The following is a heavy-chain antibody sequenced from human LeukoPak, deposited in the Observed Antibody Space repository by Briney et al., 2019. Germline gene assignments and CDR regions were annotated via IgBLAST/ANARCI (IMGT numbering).Heavy chain of an antibody. V-gene: IGHV1-2*02. CDR2: INPNSGGT. D-gene: IGHD3-22*01. J-gene: IGHJ5*02. CDR1: GYTFTGYY. CDR3: ARDLITMIVVAPAS. Sequence: ASVKVSCKASGYTFTGYYMHWVRQAPGQGLEWMGWINPNSGGTNYAQKFQGRVTMTRDTSISTAYMELSRLRSDDTAVYYCARDLITMIVVAPASWGQGTLVTVSS.